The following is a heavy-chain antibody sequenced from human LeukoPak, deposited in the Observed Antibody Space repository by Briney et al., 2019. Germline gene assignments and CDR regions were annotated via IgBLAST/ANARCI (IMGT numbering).Heavy chain of an antibody. D-gene: IGHD2-15*01. CDR2: INCNGGST. V-gene: IGHV3-64D*06. CDR1: GVTFSNYA. J-gene: IGHJ1*01. Sequence: GGSLRLSCSASGVTFSNYAMHWVRQAPGKGLEYVSAINCNGGSTYYADSVKRRSTISRDNSNNTLYLQMSSLRADDTAVYYCVIDVQIECSRGTCYSHEYGQHWGEGKLVTVSS. CDR3: VIDVQIECSRGTCYSHEYGQH.